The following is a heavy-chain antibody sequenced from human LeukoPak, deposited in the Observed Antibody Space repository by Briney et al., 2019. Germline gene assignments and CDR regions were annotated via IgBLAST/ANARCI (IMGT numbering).Heavy chain of an antibody. D-gene: IGHD5-18*01. CDR2: MSGDGGST. V-gene: IGHV3-43*02. CDR3: SKDIYNYAYGGFDY. Sequence: PGGSLTLSCAASGFTFNDYAMHWVRQAPGQGLEWVSIMSGDGGSTYYADSVKARFTISRKNSKKSLNLQTHSLRTEDAALSDCSKDIYNYAYGGFDYWGQGTLVTVSS. CDR1: GFTFNDYA. J-gene: IGHJ4*02.